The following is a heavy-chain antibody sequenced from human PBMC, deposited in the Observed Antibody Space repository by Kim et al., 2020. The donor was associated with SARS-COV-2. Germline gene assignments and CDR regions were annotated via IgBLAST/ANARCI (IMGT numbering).Heavy chain of an antibody. CDR3: ARAFPHYYGSGSWYFDY. Sequence: SETLSLTCAVYGESFSGYYWTWIRQPPGKGLEWIGEVSHGGSANYNPSLKSRVTILVDMSKNQFSLKMNSVTAADTALYYCARAFPHYYGSGSWYFDYWG. CDR1: GESFSGYY. J-gene: IGHJ4*01. V-gene: IGHV4-34*01. CDR2: VSHGGSA. D-gene: IGHD3-10*01.